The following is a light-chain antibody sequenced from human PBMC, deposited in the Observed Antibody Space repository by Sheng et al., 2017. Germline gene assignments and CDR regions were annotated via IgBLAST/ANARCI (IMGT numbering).Light chain of an antibody. CDR2: GAS. CDR1: QSISSS. J-gene: IGKJ2*01. CDR3: QQYGGSPMHS. V-gene: IGKV3-20*01. Sequence: ETVVTQSPATLSVSPGERATLSCRASQSISSSLAWYQQRPGQAPRLLIYGASIRATGIPDRFSGSGSGTDFTLTISRLEPEDFAVYICQQYGGSPMHSFAQGTKLEIK.